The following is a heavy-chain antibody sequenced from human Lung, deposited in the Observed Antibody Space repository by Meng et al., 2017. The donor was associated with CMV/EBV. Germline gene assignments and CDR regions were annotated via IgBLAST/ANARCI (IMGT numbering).Heavy chain of an antibody. J-gene: IGHJ4*02. D-gene: IGHD3-10*01. CDR1: GISGSGYG. CDR3: AREGWGGSGRPFAS. CDR2: IDENAK. Sequence: GACGISGSGYGMAWVSQAPGKGLGWVYEIDENAKYYADSVKGRFTISRDNSTDYIFLQMDSLRPDDTAIYYCAREGWGGSGRPFASWGQGTLVTVSS. V-gene: IGHV3-33*02.